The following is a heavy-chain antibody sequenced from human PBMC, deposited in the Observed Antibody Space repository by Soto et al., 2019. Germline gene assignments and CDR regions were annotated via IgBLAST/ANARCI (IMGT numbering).Heavy chain of an antibody. CDR2: IYYSGST. Sequence: QVQLQESGPGLVKPSQTLSLTCTVSGGSISSGGYYWSWIRQHPGKGLEWIGYIYYSGSTYSNPSLKSRVTISVDTSKNQFSLKLSSVTAADTAVYYCARLPPYYDYIWGSYRPYYFDYWGQGTLVTVSS. V-gene: IGHV4-31*03. CDR1: GGSISSGGYY. CDR3: ARLPPYYDYIWGSYRPYYFDY. J-gene: IGHJ4*02. D-gene: IGHD3-16*02.